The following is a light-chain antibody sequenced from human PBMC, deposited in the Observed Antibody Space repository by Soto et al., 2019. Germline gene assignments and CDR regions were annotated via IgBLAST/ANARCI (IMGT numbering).Light chain of an antibody. V-gene: IGKV3-20*01. CDR1: QSVSSSY. CDR3: HQRQSWPRT. CDR2: GAS. J-gene: IGKJ1*01. Sequence: VVLTQSPGTLSFSPWQRSTLSFSSSQSVSSSYLAWYQQKPGQAPRLLIYGASSRATGIPARFSASGTGTDFTLTISDVQPEDFAVYYCHQRQSWPRTFGQGTKV.